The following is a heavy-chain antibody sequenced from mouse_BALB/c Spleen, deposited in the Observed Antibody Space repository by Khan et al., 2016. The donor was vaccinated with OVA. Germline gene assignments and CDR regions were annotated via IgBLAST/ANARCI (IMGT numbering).Heavy chain of an antibody. V-gene: IGHV1S29*02. J-gene: IGHJ3*01. CDR1: AYTFTDFN. Sequence: EVQLQESGPELVKPGASVKISCKASAYTFTDFNLDWVRQSQGRSLEWIGYIFPNSGDTGYNQKFKTKATLTVDTSSSTAYIELRSLTSEDSAVEYCVRSGYGSFGFWGQGTLVTVSA. CDR2: IFPNSGDT. CDR3: VRSGYGSFGF. D-gene: IGHD1-2*01.